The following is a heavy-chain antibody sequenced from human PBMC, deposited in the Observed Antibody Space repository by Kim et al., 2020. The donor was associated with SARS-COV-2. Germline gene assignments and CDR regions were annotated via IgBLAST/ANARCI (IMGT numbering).Heavy chain of an antibody. CDR3: AREVQYSYGYYFDY. V-gene: IGHV1-46*01. J-gene: IGHJ4*02. Sequence: AQKFQGRVTMTRDTSTSPVYMELSSLRSEDTDVYYCAREVQYSYGYYFDYWGQGTLVTVSS. D-gene: IGHD5-18*01.